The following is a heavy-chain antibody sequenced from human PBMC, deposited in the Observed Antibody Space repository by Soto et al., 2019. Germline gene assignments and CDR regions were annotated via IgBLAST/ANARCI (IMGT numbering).Heavy chain of an antibody. CDR3: ARGAGRYSYGETYYYYYGMDV. CDR1: GGSISSYY. CDR2: IYYSGST. J-gene: IGHJ6*02. V-gene: IGHV4-59*01. D-gene: IGHD5-18*01. Sequence: ETLSLTCTVSGGSISSYYWSWIRQPPGKGLEWIGYIYYSGSTNYNPSLKSRVTITVDTSKNQFSLKLSSVTAADTAVYYCARGAGRYSYGETYYYYYGMDVWGQGTTVTVSS.